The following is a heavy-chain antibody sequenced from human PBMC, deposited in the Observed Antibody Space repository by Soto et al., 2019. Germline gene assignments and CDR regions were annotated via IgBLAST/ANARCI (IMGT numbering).Heavy chain of an antibody. CDR1: GGSISSGGYS. J-gene: IGHJ4*02. Sequence: SETLSLSCAVSGGSISSGGYSWSWIRQPPGKGLEWIGYIYHSGSTYYNPSLKSRVTISVDRSKNQFSLKLSSVTAADTAVYYCARGPPFGRWGQRTLVTVSS. V-gene: IGHV4-30-2*01. CDR3: ARGPPFGR. CDR2: IYHSGST. D-gene: IGHD3-3*01.